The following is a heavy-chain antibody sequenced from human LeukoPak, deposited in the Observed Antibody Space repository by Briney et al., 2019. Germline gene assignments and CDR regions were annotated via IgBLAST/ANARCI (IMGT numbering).Heavy chain of an antibody. J-gene: IGHJ4*02. Sequence: PGGSLRLSCVACGFTFTTYWMQWVRQAPGKGLVWVSRINGDGSNSNYADSVKGRFTISRDNARNTLYLQMNGLRAEDTALYYCARTSPTSHFDFWGQGTLVTVSS. V-gene: IGHV3-74*01. D-gene: IGHD3-16*01. CDR2: INGDGSNS. CDR3: ARTSPTSHFDF. CDR1: GFTFTTYW.